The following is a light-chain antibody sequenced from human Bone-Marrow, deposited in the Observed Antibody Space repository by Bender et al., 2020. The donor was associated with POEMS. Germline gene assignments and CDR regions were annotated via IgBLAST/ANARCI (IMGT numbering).Light chain of an antibody. CDR1: NIERKS. CDR2: EDN. V-gene: IGLV3-10*01. J-gene: IGLJ2*01. Sequence: SYALSQPPSVSVAPGQTARITCGGYNIERKSVHWYQQKPGQAPVLVIYEDNRRPSGIPERFSGSTSGTKATLTISGAQVEDEADYYCYSIDRARTPGGVFGGGTKLAVL. CDR3: YSIDRARTPGGV.